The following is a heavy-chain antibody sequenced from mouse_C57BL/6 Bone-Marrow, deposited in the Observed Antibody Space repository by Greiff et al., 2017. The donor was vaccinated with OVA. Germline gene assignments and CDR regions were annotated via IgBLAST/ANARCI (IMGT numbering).Heavy chain of an antibody. D-gene: IGHD2-4*01. CDR3: TSIYYDSYYYAMDY. V-gene: IGHV1-15*01. Sequence: QVQLQQSGAELVRPGASVTLSCKASGYTFTDYEMHWLKQTPVHGLEWIGAIDPETGGTAYNQKFKGKAILTADKSSSTAYMELRSLTSEDSAVYYCTSIYYDSYYYAMDYWGQGTSVTVSS. CDR1: GYTFTDYE. J-gene: IGHJ4*01. CDR2: IDPETGGT.